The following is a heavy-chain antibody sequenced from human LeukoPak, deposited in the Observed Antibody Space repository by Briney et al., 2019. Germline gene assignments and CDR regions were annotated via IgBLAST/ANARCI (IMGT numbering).Heavy chain of an antibody. CDR1: GYSFTNYW. CDR2: ISPRDSDT. J-gene: IGHJ4*02. Sequence: GESLKISCKGSGYSFTNYWIGWVRQMPGRGLEWMGIISPRDSDTRYSPSFQALVTISVDKSISTAYLQWSSLQAPDTAMYYCTRQTAAAGVSLDYWGQGTLVTVSS. V-gene: IGHV5-51*01. D-gene: IGHD6-13*01. CDR3: TRQTAAAGVSLDY.